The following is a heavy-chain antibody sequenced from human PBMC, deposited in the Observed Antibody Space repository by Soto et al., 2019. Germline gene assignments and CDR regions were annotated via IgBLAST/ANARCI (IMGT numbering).Heavy chain of an antibody. CDR2: IAAGGVNA. CDR3: AKSVPGMAFDY. Sequence: GGSLRLSCAASGFTFSTYAMTWVRQAPGKGLEWVSGIAAGGVNAYYTDSVKGRFTISRDNSKSMLYLQMNSLRVEDTAIYYCAKSVPGMAFDYWGQGTLVTVSS. J-gene: IGHJ4*02. CDR1: GFTFSTYA. D-gene: IGHD3-3*01. V-gene: IGHV3-23*01.